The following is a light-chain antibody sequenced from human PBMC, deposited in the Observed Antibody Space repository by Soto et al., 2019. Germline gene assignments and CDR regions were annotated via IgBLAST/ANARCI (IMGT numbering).Light chain of an antibody. CDR1: QTVASNH. CDR2: GAP. J-gene: IGKJ2*01. CDR3: QQYATSPLT. Sequence: EIVLTQSPGTLSLSPGERATLFCRASQTVASNHLAWYQQKPGQAPRLLIYGAPRRATGIPDRFSGSGSGTAFTLTISRLEPEDFAVSYCQQYATSPLTFGQGTKLEIK. V-gene: IGKV3-20*01.